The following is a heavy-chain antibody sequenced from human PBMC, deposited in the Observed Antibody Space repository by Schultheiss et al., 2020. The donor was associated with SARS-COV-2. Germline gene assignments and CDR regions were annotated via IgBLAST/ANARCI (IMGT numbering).Heavy chain of an antibody. CDR3: AKISRGYSYGPPGPVDY. Sequence: GGALRLSCAASGFTFSSYGMHWVRQATGKGLEWVSAIGTAGDTYYPGSVKGRFTISRDNSKNTLYLQMNSLRAEDTAVYYCAKISRGYSYGPPGPVDYWGQGTLVTVSS. CDR2: IGTAGDT. J-gene: IGHJ4*02. CDR1: GFTFSSYG. V-gene: IGHV3-13*01. D-gene: IGHD5-18*01.